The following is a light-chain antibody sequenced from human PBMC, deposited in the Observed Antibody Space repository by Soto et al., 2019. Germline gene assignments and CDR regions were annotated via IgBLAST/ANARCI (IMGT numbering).Light chain of an antibody. V-gene: IGKV1-8*01. CDR1: QGISSY. CDR3: QQYYSHVTT. CDR2: AAS. Sequence: AIRMTQSPSSLSASTGDRVTITFRASQGISSYLAWYQQKPGKAPKLLIYAASTLQSGVPSRFSCSGSGKGLTLTTSCLQSEDFATYYCQQYYSHVTTLGQGTKVDIK. J-gene: IGKJ2*01.